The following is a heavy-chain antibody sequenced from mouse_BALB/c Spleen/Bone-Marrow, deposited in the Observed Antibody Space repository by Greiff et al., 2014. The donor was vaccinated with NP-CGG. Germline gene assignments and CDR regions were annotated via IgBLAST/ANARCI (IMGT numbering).Heavy chain of an antibody. D-gene: IGHD2-14*01. V-gene: IGHV3-2*02. CDR1: GYSITGDYA. Sequence: VQLKESGPGLVKPSQSLSLTCTVTGYSITGDYAWNWIRQFPGNKLEWMGYISYSGFTSYNPSLKSRISITRDTSKNQFFLQLNSVTTEDTATYYCSRDYRYDTWFSYWGQGTLVTVSA. CDR3: SRDYRYDTWFSY. J-gene: IGHJ3*01. CDR2: ISYSGFT.